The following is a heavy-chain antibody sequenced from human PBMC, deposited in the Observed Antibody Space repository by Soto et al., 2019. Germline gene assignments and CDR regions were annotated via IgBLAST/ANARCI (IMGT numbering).Heavy chain of an antibody. CDR3: ARDVTTVNTYYFDY. V-gene: IGHV3-33*01. CDR1: GFTFSSYG. D-gene: IGHD4-4*01. Sequence: PGGSLRLSCAASGFTFSSYGMHWVRQAPGKGLEWVAVIWYDGSNKYYADSVKGRFTISRDNSKNTLYLQMNSLRAEDTAVYYCARDVTTVNTYYFDYWGQGTLVTVSS. J-gene: IGHJ4*02. CDR2: IWYDGSNK.